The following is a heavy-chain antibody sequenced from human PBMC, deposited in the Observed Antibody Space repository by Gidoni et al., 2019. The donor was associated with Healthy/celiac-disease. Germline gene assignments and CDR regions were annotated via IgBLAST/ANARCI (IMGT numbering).Heavy chain of an antibody. D-gene: IGHD1-7*01. CDR2: IHPIFGTA. V-gene: IGHV1-69*01. J-gene: IGHJ4*02. Sequence: HVPRVQSGAAVKTPGSAVEVSCKASGGTFSSYPISWVRQAPGQGLEWKGGIHPIFGTANYAQKFQGRVTITADESTSTAYMGLSSLRSEDTAVYHCARAVRNYPEFDYWGQGTLVTVSS. CDR3: ARAVRNYPEFDY. CDR1: GGTFSSYP.